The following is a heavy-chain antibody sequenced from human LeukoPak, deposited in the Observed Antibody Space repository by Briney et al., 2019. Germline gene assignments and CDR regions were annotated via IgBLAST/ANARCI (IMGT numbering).Heavy chain of an antibody. V-gene: IGHV1-69*04. CDR1: GGTFSSYA. D-gene: IGHD3-10*01. CDR2: IIPILGIA. J-gene: IGHJ5*02. Sequence: ASVKVSCKASGGTFSSYAISWVRQAPGQGLEWMGRIIPILGIANYAQKFQGRVTITADKSTSTAYMELSSLRSEDTAVYYCARDEKFDPGFDPWGQGILVTVSS. CDR3: ARDEKFDPGFDP.